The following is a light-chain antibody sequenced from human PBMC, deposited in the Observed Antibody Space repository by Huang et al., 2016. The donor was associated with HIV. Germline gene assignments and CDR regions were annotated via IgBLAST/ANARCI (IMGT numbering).Light chain of an antibody. CDR2: GAS. V-gene: IGKV3-15*01. CDR1: QSVRSN. CDR3: QQYNNWPLT. Sequence: EIVMTQSQATLSVSPGERGTLSCRASQSVRSNLAWYQQKPGQAPRLLIYGASTRATGIPARFSGSGSGKEFSLTISSLQSEDFVVYYCQQYNNWPLTFGGGTKVEIK. J-gene: IGKJ4*01.